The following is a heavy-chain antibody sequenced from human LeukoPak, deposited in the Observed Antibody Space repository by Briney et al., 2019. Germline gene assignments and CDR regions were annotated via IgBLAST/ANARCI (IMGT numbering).Heavy chain of an antibody. V-gene: IGHV3-7*01. CDR2: IKQDGSEK. J-gene: IGHJ4*02. D-gene: IGHD3-16*01. CDR1: GFTFSSYW. CDR3: ARDSIGAFDY. Sequence: PGGSLRLSCAASGFTFSSYWMSWVRQAPGKGLEWVANIKQDGSEKYYVDSVKGRFTISRDNSKNTPYLQMNSLRAEDTAVYYCARDSIGAFDYWGQGTLVTVSS.